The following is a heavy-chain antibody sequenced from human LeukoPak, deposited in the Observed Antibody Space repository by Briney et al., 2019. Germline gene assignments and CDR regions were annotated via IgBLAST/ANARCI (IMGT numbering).Heavy chain of an antibody. CDR1: GYTFTGYY. D-gene: IGHD1-26*01. Sequence: ASVKVSRKASGYTFTGYYMHWVRQAPGQGLEWMGWINPNSGGTNYAQKFQGRVTMTRDTSISTAYMELSRLRSDDTAVYYCARDRTRDSGSYPDAFDIWGQGTMVTVSS. CDR3: ARDRTRDSGSYPDAFDI. J-gene: IGHJ3*02. CDR2: INPNSGGT. V-gene: IGHV1-2*02.